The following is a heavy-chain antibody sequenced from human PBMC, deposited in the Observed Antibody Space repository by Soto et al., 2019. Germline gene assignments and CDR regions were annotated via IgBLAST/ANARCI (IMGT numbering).Heavy chain of an antibody. D-gene: IGHD2-2*01. CDR2: INHSGST. J-gene: IGHJ3*02. CDR1: GGSFSGFY. Sequence: SETLSLTCAVYGGSFSGFYWSWIRQPPGKGLERIGEINHSGSTNYNASLKNRVTMSVDTSNNQFSLNLRSVTAADTAVYYCERPVVPAANSPFDIWGQGTMVTVSS. V-gene: IGHV4-34*01. CDR3: ERPVVPAANSPFDI.